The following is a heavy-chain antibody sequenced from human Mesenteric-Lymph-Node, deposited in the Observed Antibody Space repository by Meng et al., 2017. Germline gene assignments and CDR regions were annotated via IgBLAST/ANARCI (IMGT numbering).Heavy chain of an antibody. J-gene: IGHJ5*02. D-gene: IGHD2-15*01. V-gene: IGHV4-31*01. CDR3: ARSCLSYSSVGSNHNWFDP. Sequence: SETLSLTCTVSGGSISSGGYYWSWIRQHPGKGLEWIGYIYYSESTYYNPSLKSLVTISVDTSKNQFSLKLSSVTAADTAVYYCARSCLSYSSVGSNHNWFDPWGQGTLVTVSS. CDR2: IYYSEST. CDR1: GGSISSGGYY.